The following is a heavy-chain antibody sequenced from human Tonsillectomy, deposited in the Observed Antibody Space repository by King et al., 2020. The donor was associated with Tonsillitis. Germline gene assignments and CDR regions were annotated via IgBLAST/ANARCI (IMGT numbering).Heavy chain of an antibody. J-gene: IGHJ4*02. D-gene: IGHD7-27*01. CDR3: AREGETGDEGAYFDY. Sequence: VQLVESGGGLVKPGGSLRLSCAASGFTFSSYSMNWVRQAPGKGLEWVSSISSSSSYIYYADSVKGRFTISRDNAKNSLYLQMNSLRAEDTAVYYCAREGETGDEGAYFDYWGQGTLVTVSS. CDR2: ISSSSSYI. V-gene: IGHV3-21*01. CDR1: GFTFSSYS.